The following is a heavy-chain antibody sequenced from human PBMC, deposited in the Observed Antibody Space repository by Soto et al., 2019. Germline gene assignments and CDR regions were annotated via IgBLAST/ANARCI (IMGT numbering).Heavy chain of an antibody. D-gene: IGHD3-10*01. CDR2: IWYDGSNK. CDR3: ARDTGCFGKLLYNTHFDN. Sequence: GSLRLSCAASGFTFSSYGMHWVRQAPGKGLEWVAVIWYDGSNKYYADSVKGRFTISRDNSKNTLYLQMNSLRAEDTAVYYCARDTGCFGKLLYNTHFDNWGQGTVVTVSA. V-gene: IGHV3-33*01. J-gene: IGHJ4*02. CDR1: GFTFSSYG.